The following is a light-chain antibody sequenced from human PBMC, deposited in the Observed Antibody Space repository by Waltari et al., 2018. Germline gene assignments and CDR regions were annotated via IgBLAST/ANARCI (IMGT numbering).Light chain of an antibody. V-gene: IGLV5-37*01. CDR2: YYSDSDK. CDR1: SDITVEIYN. Sequence: QTVLTQPPSSSASPGETARLTCTLSSDITVEIYNIYWYQKKTGSPPRYLLYYYSDSDKGQGSGVPSRFSGSKDVSANAGILLISGLQSEDEADYYCMIWPNNIWVFGGGTRLTVL. CDR3: MIWPNNIWV. J-gene: IGLJ3*02.